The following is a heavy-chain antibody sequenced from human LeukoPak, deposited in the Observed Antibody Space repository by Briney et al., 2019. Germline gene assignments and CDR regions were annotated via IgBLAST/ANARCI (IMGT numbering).Heavy chain of an antibody. CDR1: GGSFTGDY. V-gene: IGHV4-34*01. CDR3: ASPYGDHVFS. CDR2: INHSVST. D-gene: IGHD4-17*01. J-gene: IGHJ4*02. Sequence: PSETLSLTRALYGGSFTGDYWSWIRQPPRKGLEWIGEINHSVSTNYNPSLKSRVTISVDTSKNQFSLKLSSVTAADTAVYYCASPYGDHVFSWGQGTLVTVSS.